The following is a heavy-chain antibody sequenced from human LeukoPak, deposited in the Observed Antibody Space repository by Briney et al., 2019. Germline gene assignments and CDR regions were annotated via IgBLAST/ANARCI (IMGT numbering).Heavy chain of an antibody. CDR2: VSSDGTYK. CDR3: AKDVDYGDYGGAH. V-gene: IGHV3-30*04. CDR1: GFTFSNYP. D-gene: IGHD4-17*01. Sequence: PGGSLRLSCAASGFTFSNYPLYWVRQAPGKGLEWVAVVSSDGTYKYYADSVEGRFTISRDDSKNTLYLQMHSLGTEDTAVYYCAKDVDYGDYGGAHWGQGTLVTVSS. J-gene: IGHJ4*02.